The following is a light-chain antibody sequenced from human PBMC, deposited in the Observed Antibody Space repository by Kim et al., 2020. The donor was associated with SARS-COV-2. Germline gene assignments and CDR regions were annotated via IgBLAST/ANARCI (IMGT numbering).Light chain of an antibody. CDR2: QDA. Sequence: SYELTQPPSVSVSPGQTASITCSGDNLESKFACWYQQKPGQSPVLVIYQDAKRPSGIPERFSGSNSGNTATLTISGAQAVDEADYYCQAWDSSTVVFGGGTQLTVL. J-gene: IGLJ2*01. CDR1: NLESKF. CDR3: QAWDSSTVV. V-gene: IGLV3-1*01.